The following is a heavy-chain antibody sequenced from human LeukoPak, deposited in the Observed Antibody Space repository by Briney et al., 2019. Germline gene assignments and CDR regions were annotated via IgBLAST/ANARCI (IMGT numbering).Heavy chain of an antibody. CDR3: ARVVRGYSYGRNGHNWFDP. CDR2: ISAHNGNT. J-gene: IGHJ5*02. V-gene: IGHV1-18*01. Sequence: ASVKVSCKASGYTFIRNGISWVRQAPGQGLEWMGWISAHNGNTNYAQKLQGRVTMTTDTSTSTAYMELRSLRSDDTAVYYCARVVRGYSYGRNGHNWFDPWGQGTLVTVSS. CDR1: GYTFIRNG. D-gene: IGHD5-18*01.